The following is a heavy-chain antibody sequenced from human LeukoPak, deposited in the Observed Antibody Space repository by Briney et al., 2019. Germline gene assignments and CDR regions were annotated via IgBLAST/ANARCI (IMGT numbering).Heavy chain of an antibody. Sequence: GGSLRLSCAASGFTFSSYAMSWVRQAPGKGLEWVSVISGNGGSTHYADSVKGRFTISRDNAKSSLFLQMNSLRAEDTAVYYCARGDVVVVPAALGYWGQGTQVTVSS. CDR3: ARGDVVVVPAALGY. V-gene: IGHV3-23*01. D-gene: IGHD2-2*01. CDR2: ISGNGGST. CDR1: GFTFSSYA. J-gene: IGHJ4*02.